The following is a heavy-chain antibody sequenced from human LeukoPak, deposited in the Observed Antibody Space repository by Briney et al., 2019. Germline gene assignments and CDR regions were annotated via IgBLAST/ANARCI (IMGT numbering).Heavy chain of an antibody. CDR1: EGSIRHKTYY. J-gene: IGHJ5*02. CDR3: ARRGDYSFGDWFDP. V-gene: IGHV4-39*01. CDR2: IYKNGGT. D-gene: IGHD1-26*01. Sequence: SGPTLVKPSQTLSLTCSGSEGSIRHKTYYWVWIRQSPGKGLEWLGCIYKNGGTYYNPSVESRLSISVDTSKNQFYLNMTSVTAADTAVYFCARRGDYSFGDWFDPWGQGLLVTVSS.